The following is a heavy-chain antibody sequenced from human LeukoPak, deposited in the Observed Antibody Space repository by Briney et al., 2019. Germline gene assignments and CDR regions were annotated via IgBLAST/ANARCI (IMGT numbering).Heavy chain of an antibody. J-gene: IGHJ4*02. CDR1: GFTFGDYA. D-gene: IGHD3-10*01. Sequence: GGSLRLSCTASGFTFGDYAMSWVRQAPGKGLEWVGFIRSKAYGATAEYAASVKGRFTISRDDSKSIAYLQMNSLKTEDTAVYYCTRGYYYLYWGQGTLVTVSS. V-gene: IGHV3-49*04. CDR3: TRGYYYLY. CDR2: IRSKAYGATA.